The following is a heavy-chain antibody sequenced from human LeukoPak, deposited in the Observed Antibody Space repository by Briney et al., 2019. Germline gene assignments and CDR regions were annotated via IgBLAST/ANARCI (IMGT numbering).Heavy chain of an antibody. CDR3: ARHAEYNSGWHFYLDH. Sequence: SETLSLTCTVSGVSTTNGIYYWAWIRQPPGKGLEWIGSVHNVGSTHYNLSLRSRVTMSMDTSKNQFSLRLNSVTAADTAVYYCARHAEYNSGWHFYLDHWGQGILVTVSS. V-gene: IGHV4-39*01. D-gene: IGHD6-19*01. CDR1: GVSTTNGIYY. CDR2: VHNVGST. J-gene: IGHJ4*02.